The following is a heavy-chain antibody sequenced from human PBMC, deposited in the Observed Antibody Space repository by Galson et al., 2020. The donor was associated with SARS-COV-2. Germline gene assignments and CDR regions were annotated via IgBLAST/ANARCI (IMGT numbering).Heavy chain of an antibody. CDR1: GFTFSSYA. CDR2: ISYDGSNK. CDR3: AGGNYYYYYYMDV. D-gene: IGHD3-16*01. J-gene: IGHJ6*03. V-gene: IGHV3-30*16. Sequence: GESLKISCAASGFTFSSYAMHWVRQAPGKGLEWVAVISYDGSNKYYADSVKGRFTISRDNSKNTLYLQMNSLRAEDTAVYYCAGGNYYYYYYMDVWGKGTTVTVSS.